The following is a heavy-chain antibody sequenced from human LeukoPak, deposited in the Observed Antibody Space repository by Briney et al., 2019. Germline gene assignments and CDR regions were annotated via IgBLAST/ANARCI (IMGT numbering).Heavy chain of an antibody. J-gene: IGHJ4*02. CDR2: IYYSGST. D-gene: IGHD3-16*02. CDR3: ARGPLRLGELSFDY. V-gene: IGHV4-31*03. CDR1: GGSISSGGYY. Sequence: SQTLSLTCTVSGGSISSGGYYWSWTRQHPGKGLEWIGYIYYSGSTYYDPSLKSRVTISVDTSKNQFSLKLSSVTAADTAVYYCARGPLRLGELSFDYWGQGTLVNVSS.